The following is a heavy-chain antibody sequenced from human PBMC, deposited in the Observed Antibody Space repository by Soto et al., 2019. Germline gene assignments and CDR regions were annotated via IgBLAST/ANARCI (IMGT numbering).Heavy chain of an antibody. D-gene: IGHD3-10*01. CDR3: AKSTSDSGSYNPLDF. CDR2: ISTNGTYT. J-gene: IGHJ4*02. Sequence: PGGSLRLSCAASGFTFNSYAMSWVRQAPGKGLQWVSAISTNGTYTHYADSVKGRFTVSRDNSKNTLYMQMNSLRAEDTAIYYCAKSTSDSGSYNPLDFWGQGTLVTVSS. V-gene: IGHV3-23*01. CDR1: GFTFNSYA.